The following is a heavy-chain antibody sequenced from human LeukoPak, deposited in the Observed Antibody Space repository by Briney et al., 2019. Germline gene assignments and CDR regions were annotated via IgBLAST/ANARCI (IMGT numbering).Heavy chain of an antibody. J-gene: IGHJ5*02. V-gene: IGHV4-39*07. CDR1: GGSISSSSYY. Sequence: SETLSLTCTVSGGSISSSSYYWGWIRQPPGKGLEWIGSIYYSRSTYYNPSLKSRVTISVDTSKNQFSLKLSSVTAADTAVYYCARDRDVVVVAATPFGWFDPWGQGTLVTVSS. CDR2: IYYSRST. CDR3: ARDRDVVVVAATPFGWFDP. D-gene: IGHD2-15*01.